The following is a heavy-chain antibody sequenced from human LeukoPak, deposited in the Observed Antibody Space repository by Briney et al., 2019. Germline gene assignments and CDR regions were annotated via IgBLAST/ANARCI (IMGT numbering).Heavy chain of an antibody. CDR2: ISAYNGNT. Sequence: ASVKVSCKAPGYTFTGYYMHWVRQAPGQGLEWMGWISAYNGNTNYAQKLQGRVTMTTDTSTSTAYMELRSLRSDDTAVYYCARVTHRSADAFDIWGQGTMVTVSS. D-gene: IGHD1-14*01. J-gene: IGHJ3*02. V-gene: IGHV1-18*04. CDR1: GYTFTGYY. CDR3: ARVTHRSADAFDI.